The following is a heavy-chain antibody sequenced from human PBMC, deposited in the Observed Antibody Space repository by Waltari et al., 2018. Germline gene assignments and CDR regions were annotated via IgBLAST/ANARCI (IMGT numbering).Heavy chain of an antibody. V-gene: IGHV1-2*06. CDR2: INPNSGGT. J-gene: IGHJ3*02. D-gene: IGHD1-26*01. CDR3: ARVGPIVGASDAFDI. CDR1: GYTFTGYY. Sequence: QVQLVQSGAEVKKPGASVKVSCTASGYTFTGYYMHWVRPAPGQGLEWMGRINPNSGGTNYAQKFQGRVTMTRDTSISTAYMELSRLRSDDTAVYYCARVGPIVGASDAFDIWGQGTMVTVSS.